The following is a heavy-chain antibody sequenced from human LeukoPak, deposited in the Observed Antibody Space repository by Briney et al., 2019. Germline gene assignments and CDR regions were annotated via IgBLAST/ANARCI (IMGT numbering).Heavy chain of an antibody. D-gene: IGHD3-10*01. CDR3: AKDLKGVRGVYYYYGMDV. CDR1: GFTFSSYG. V-gene: IGHV3-30*18. Sequence: GGSLRLSCAASGFTFSSYGMHWVRQAPAKGLEWVAVISYDGSNKYYADSLKGRFTISRDNSKNTLYLQMNSLRAEDTAVYYCAKDLKGVRGVYYYYGMDVWGKGTTVTVSS. J-gene: IGHJ6*04. CDR2: ISYDGSNK.